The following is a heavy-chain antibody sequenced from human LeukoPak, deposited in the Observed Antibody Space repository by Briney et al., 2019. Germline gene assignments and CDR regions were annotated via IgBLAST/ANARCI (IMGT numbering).Heavy chain of an antibody. CDR1: GFTFTEYA. CDR2: ISVGGDIT. Sequence: PGGSLRLSCAASGFTFTEYAIHWVRQAPGKGLEYVSAISVGGDITYFANSVKGRFSASRDNSKNTVHLQMGSVRPEDMGVYYCARAMGYCSRPSCYFASWGPGTLVTVPS. J-gene: IGHJ4*02. CDR3: ARAMGYCSRPSCYFAS. V-gene: IGHV3-64*01. D-gene: IGHD2-2*01.